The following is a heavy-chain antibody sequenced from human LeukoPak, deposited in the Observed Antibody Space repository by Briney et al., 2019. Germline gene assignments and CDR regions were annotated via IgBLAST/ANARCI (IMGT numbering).Heavy chain of an antibody. CDR1: GGSISSGNYY. J-gene: IGHJ2*01. CDR3: ARIWPDL. CDR2: INHSGYT. Sequence: SETLSLTCSGGSISSGNYYWSWIRQPPGKGLEWIGEINHSGYTNYNPSLKSRVTISVDTSKKQFSLRLNSVTAADTAVYYCARIWPDLWGRGTLVTVSS. V-gene: IGHV4-39*07. D-gene: IGHD3-10*01.